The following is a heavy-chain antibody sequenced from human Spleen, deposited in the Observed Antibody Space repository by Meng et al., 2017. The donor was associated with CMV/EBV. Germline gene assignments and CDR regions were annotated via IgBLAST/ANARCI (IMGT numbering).Heavy chain of an antibody. V-gene: IGHV1-2*02. CDR1: GYTFTDYY. CDR3: ARDLPTYNYDTSAFPFDY. J-gene: IGHJ4*02. Sequence: ASVKVSCKTSGYTFTDYYIHWVRQAPGQGLEWMGWINANSGGTNYAQKFQGRVTMTRDTSTSTAYMELSRLRSDDTAVYYCARDLPTYNYDTSAFPFDYWGQGTLVTVSS. CDR2: INANSGGT. D-gene: IGHD3-22*01.